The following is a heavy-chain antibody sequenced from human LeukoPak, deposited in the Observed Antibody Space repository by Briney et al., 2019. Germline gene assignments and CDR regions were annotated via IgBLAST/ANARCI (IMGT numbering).Heavy chain of an antibody. V-gene: IGHV3-30*18. CDR1: GFTFSSYG. J-gene: IGHJ4*02. CDR3: AKDNIAAAGGFDY. D-gene: IGHD6-13*01. CDR2: ISYDGSNK. Sequence: GSLRLSCAASGFTFSSYGMHWVRQAPGKGLEWVAVISYDGSNKYYAASVKGRFTISRDNSKNTLYLQMNSLRAEDTAVYYCAKDNIAAAGGFDYWGQGTLVTVSS.